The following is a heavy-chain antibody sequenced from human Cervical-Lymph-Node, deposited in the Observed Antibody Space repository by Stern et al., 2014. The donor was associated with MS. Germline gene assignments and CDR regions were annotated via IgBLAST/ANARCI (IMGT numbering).Heavy chain of an antibody. CDR1: GDSINSGGHY. V-gene: IGHV4-31*03. J-gene: IGHJ5*02. D-gene: IGHD1-26*01. CDR2: LYNSGAT. CDR3: ASRWSGTYYGQNWFDP. Sequence: VQLLESGPGLVKPSQTLSLPCTVSGDSINSGGHYWSWIRQRPGKGLEWIGYLYNSGATFYSPSLKGRVTISLDTSKNQFSLTLSSVTAADTAIYYCASRWSGTYYGQNWFDPWGQGMLVTVSS.